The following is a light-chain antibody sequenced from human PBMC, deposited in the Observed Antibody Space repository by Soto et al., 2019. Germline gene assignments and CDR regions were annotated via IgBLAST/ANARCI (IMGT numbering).Light chain of an antibody. Sequence: IQMTQAPSSVSASVGDRVTMTCRASQSVGGCLDWYQQKPGQAPRLLIYAASARATGIPARFSGSGSGTDFTLAISSLQAEDFAIYYCQQSDSTPITFGQGTKVDIK. CDR1: QSVGGC. V-gene: IGKV1-39*01. J-gene: IGKJ1*01. CDR3: QQSDSTPIT. CDR2: AAS.